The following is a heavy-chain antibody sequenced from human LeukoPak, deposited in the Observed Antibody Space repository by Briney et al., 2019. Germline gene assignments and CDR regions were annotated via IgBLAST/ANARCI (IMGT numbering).Heavy chain of an antibody. D-gene: IGHD3-3*01. J-gene: IGHJ3*02. CDR2: ISGSGGST. CDR1: GFTFSSYA. Sequence: GGSLRLSCAASGFTFSSYAMSWVRQAPGKGLEWVSAISGSGGSTYYADSVKGRFTISRDNSKNTLYLQMNSLRAEDTAVYYCAKDHTIFGVVLESAFDIWGQGTMVTVSS. CDR3: AKDHTIFGVVLESAFDI. V-gene: IGHV3-23*01.